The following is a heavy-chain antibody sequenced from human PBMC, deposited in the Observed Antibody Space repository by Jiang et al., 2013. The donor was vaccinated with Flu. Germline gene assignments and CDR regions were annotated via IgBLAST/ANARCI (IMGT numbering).Heavy chain of an antibody. V-gene: IGHV6-1*01. J-gene: IGHJ4*02. Sequence: GDSVSSNSAAWNWNQGSPHREAVEWLGRTYYRSKWYNDYAVSVKSRITINPDTSKNQFSLQLNSVTPEDTAVYYRASGATWIRNWGQGTLVTVSS. D-gene: IGHD5-18*01. CDR1: GDSVSSNSAA. CDR3: ASGATWIRN. CDR2: TYYRSKWYN.